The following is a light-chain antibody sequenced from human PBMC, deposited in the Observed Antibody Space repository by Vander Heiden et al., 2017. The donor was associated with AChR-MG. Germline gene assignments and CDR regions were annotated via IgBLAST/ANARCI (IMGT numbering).Light chain of an antibody. CDR1: QTIGNW. J-gene: IGKJ1*01. V-gene: IGKV1-5*03. CDR2: KAS. CDR3: QRYDSSSWT. Sequence: DIQMTQSPPTPSASVGARVTITCRASQTIGNWLAWYQQKPGKAPKLLIYKASSLESGVPSRFSGSGSGTEFTFTISSLQPDDYATYYCQRYDSSSWTFGQGTKVEIK.